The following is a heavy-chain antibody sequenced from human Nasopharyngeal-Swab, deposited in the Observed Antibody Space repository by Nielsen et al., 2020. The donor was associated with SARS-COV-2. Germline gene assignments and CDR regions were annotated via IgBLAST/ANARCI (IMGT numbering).Heavy chain of an antibody. V-gene: IGHV3-30*18. Sequence: GESLKISCAASGFTFRNYGMHWVRQAPGKGLEWVGVISDDGNNKYNGDSVKGRFTISRDNSKNTLYLQMNSLRAEDTAVYYCAKVSAAAGTHFHYWGQGTLVTVSS. J-gene: IGHJ4*02. D-gene: IGHD6-13*01. CDR2: ISDDGNNK. CDR3: AKVSAAAGTHFHY. CDR1: GFTFRNYG.